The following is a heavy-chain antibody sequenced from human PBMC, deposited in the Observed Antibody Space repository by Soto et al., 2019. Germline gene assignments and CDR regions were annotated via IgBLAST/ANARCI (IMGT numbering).Heavy chain of an antibody. V-gene: IGHV3-21*01. CDR1: GFTFSSYS. CDR3: ARDRLDIVLMVYAMDY. CDR2: ISSSSSYI. Sequence: GGSLRLSCAASGFTFSSYSMNWVRQAPGKGLEWVSSISSSSSYIYYADSVKGRFTISRDNAKNSLYLQMNSLRAEDTAVYYCARDRLDIVLMVYAMDYWGQGTLVTVSS. D-gene: IGHD2-8*01. J-gene: IGHJ4*02.